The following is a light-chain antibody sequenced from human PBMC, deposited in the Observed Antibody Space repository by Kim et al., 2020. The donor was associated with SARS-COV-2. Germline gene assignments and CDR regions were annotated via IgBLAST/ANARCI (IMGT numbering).Light chain of an antibody. CDR3: NSRDSSGTHVM. Sequence: SSELTQDPAVSVALGQTVRITCQGDSLRTYFASWYQQKPGQAPILVMYSKNMRPSGIPDRFSGSRLGNTGYLTITGAQAEDEADYYCNSRDSSGTHVMFG. CDR1: SLRTYF. V-gene: IGLV3-19*01. CDR2: SKN. J-gene: IGLJ3*02.